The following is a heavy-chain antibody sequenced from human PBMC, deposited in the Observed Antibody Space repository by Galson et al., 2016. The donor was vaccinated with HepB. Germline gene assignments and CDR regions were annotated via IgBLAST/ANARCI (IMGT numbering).Heavy chain of an antibody. CDR2: ISSAGGYL. D-gene: IGHD6-13*01. CDR1: GFSFSIYW. Sequence: SLRLSCAASGFSFSIYWMHWVRQAPGKGLEWVSSISSAGGYLYYADSVEGRFTISRDNAKKSLYLQMNSLRVEDTAVYYCARANMAAAGVDFDFWGQGTLVTVSS. V-gene: IGHV3-21*01. J-gene: IGHJ4*02. CDR3: ARANMAAAGVDFDF.